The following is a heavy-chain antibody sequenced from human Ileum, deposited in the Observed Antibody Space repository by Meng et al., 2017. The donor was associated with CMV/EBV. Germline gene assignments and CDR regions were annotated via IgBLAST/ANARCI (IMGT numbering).Heavy chain of an antibody. CDR1: GGSVRGYF. Sequence: QVKPQEWGAGLFKRSVTLSPNCAVYGGSVRGYFGSWVRQPPGKGLEWIGEINHGGSANYNMSLKSRVTISIDTSKNQFSLNLRSVTAADTAVYYCAPGFRSWIGTYSSWGQGTLVTVSS. CDR3: APGFRSWIGTYSS. D-gene: IGHD1-1*01. J-gene: IGHJ4*02. V-gene: IGHV4-34*02. CDR2: INHGGSA.